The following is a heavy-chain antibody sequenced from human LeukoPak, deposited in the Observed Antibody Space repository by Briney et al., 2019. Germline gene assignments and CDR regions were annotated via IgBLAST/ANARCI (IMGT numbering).Heavy chain of an antibody. V-gene: IGHV3-30*04. Sequence: PGRSLRLSCAASGFTFSSYAMHWVRQAPGKGLEWVAVISYDGSNKYYADSVKGRFTISRDNSKNTLYLQMNSLRAEDTAVYYCAREAYRLSEADYYGGYYFDYWGQGTLVTVSS. J-gene: IGHJ4*02. CDR3: AREAYRLSEADYYGGYYFDY. CDR1: GFTFSSYA. D-gene: IGHD4-23*01. CDR2: ISYDGSNK.